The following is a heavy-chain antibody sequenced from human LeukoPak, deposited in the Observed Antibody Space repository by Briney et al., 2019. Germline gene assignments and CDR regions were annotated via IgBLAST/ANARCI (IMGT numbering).Heavy chain of an antibody. Sequence: AGGSLRLSCAASGFTFSSYGMHWVRQAPGKGLEWVAFIRYDGSNKYYADSVKGRFTISRDNAKNSLYLQMNSLRAEDTAVYYCAREARVVVHSFDYWGQGTLVTVSS. CDR1: GFTFSSYG. J-gene: IGHJ4*02. V-gene: IGHV3-30*02. D-gene: IGHD3-22*01. CDR3: AREARVVVHSFDY. CDR2: IRYDGSNK.